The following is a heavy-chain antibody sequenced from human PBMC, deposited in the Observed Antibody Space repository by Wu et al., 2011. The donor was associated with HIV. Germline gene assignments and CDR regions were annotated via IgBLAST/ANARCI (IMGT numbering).Heavy chain of an antibody. CDR3: ARDPPGYPYYFDC. CDR2: IRTYNGET. CDR1: GYTFTSYG. J-gene: IGHJ4*02. Sequence: QVQLVQSGAEVKKPGASVKVSCKASGYTFTSYGISWVRQAPGQGLEWIGWIRTYNGETNYAQNLQGRVTVTTDTSTSTVYMEVRSLRSDDTAVYYCARDPPGYPYYFDCWGQGTLVTVSS. V-gene: IGHV1-18*01. D-gene: IGHD5-12*01.